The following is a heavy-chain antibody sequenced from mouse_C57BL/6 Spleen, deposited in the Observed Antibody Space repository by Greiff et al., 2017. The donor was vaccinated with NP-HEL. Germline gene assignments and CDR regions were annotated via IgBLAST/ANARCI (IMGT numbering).Heavy chain of an antibody. Sequence: VQLQQSGPELVKPGASVKMSCKASGYTFTDYNMHWVKQSHGKSLEWIGYINPNNGGTSYHQKFKGKATLTVNKSSSTAYMELRSRTSEESAVYYCARGYGSSLFAYGGQGTLVTVSA. J-gene: IGHJ3*01. CDR1: GYTFTDYN. CDR2: INPNNGGT. D-gene: IGHD1-1*01. V-gene: IGHV1-22*01. CDR3: ARGYGSSLFAY.